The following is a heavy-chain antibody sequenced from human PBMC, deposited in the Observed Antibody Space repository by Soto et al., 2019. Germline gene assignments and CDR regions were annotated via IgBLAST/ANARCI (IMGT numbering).Heavy chain of an antibody. D-gene: IGHD5-18*01. V-gene: IGHV4-59*01. J-gene: IGHJ6*02. CDR3: ASNPNYGYSYGYNYYGMDV. CDR2: IYYSGST. CDR1: GGSISSYY. Sequence: SETLSLTCTVSGGSISSYYWSWIRQPPGKGLEWIGYIYYSGSTNYNPSLKSRVTISVDTSKNQFSLKLSSVTAADTAVYYCASNPNYGYSYGYNYYGMDVWGQGTTVTVS.